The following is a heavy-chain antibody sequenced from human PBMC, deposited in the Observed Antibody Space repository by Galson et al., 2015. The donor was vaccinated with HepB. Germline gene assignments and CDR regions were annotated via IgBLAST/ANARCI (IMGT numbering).Heavy chain of an antibody. J-gene: IGHJ4*02. Sequence: SLRLSCAASGFTFSSYGMHWVRQAPGKGLEWVAFIHFDGSNKYYADSVKGRFTISRDNSKNTLYLQMNSLRTEDTALYCCAREVGDQVFLSFGALDYWGQGTLVTVSS. D-gene: IGHD3-10*01. CDR1: GFTFSSYG. V-gene: IGHV3-30*02. CDR2: IHFDGSNK. CDR3: AREVGDQVFLSFGALDY.